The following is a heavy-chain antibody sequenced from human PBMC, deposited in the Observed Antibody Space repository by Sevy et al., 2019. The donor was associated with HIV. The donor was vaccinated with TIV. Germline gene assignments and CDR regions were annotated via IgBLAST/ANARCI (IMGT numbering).Heavy chain of an antibody. V-gene: IGHV3-53*01. D-gene: IGHD1-26*01. J-gene: IGHJ4*02. CDR3: ARDRVVGATSYFDY. Sequence: GGSLRLSCAASGFTVSSNYMSWVRQAPGKGLEWVSVIYSGGSTYYADSVKGRFTISRDNSKNTLYLQMNSLRAEDTAVYYCARDRVVGATSYFDYWDQGTLVTVSS. CDR1: GFTVSSNY. CDR2: IYSGGST.